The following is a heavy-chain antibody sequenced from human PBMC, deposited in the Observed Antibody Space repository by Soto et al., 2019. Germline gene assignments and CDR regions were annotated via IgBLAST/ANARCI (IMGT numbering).Heavy chain of an antibody. CDR1: GFTFTSYA. J-gene: IGHJ4*02. D-gene: IGHD2-21*01. Sequence: GGSLRLSCAASGFTFTSYAMNWVRQAPGKGLEWVSAISGSGGSAYYADSVKGRFTISRDNSKNTLYLQMNSLRAEDTAVYYCAKAGDYSYIDYWGQGTLVTVSS. CDR3: AKAGDYSYIDY. V-gene: IGHV3-23*01. CDR2: ISGSGGSA.